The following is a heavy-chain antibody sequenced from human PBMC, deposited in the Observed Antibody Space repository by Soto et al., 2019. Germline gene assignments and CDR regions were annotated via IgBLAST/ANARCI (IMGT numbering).Heavy chain of an antibody. CDR3: AKVASGYSYGPIDY. Sequence: ASVKVSCKASGGTFSSYAISWVRQAPGQGLEWMGGIIPIFGTANYAQKFQGRVTITADESTSTAYMELSSLRSEDTAVYYCAKVASGYSYGPIDYWGQGTLVTVSS. D-gene: IGHD5-18*01. J-gene: IGHJ4*02. CDR1: GGTFSSYA. CDR2: IIPIFGTA. V-gene: IGHV1-69*13.